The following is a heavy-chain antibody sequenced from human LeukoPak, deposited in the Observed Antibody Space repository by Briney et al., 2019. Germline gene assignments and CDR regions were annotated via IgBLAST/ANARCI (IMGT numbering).Heavy chain of an antibody. Sequence: SVKVSCKTSGDTFTTYAIIWVRQAPGQGLEWMGGIIPMFGTPNYAQRLQGRVTITADKSTKTAYMELSSLRSEDTAVYYCAGGVRRQYGSGSSAGYYYYYMDVWGKGTTVTISS. V-gene: IGHV1-69*06. D-gene: IGHD3-10*01. CDR3: AGGVRRQYGSGSSAGYYYYYMDV. CDR2: IIPMFGTP. J-gene: IGHJ6*03. CDR1: GDTFTTYA.